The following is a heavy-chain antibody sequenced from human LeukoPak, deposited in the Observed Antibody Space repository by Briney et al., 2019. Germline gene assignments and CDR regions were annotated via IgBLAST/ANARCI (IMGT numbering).Heavy chain of an antibody. J-gene: IGHJ4*02. D-gene: IGHD2-8*02. Sequence: SQTLSLTCDISGDSVSRDNAAWNWIRQSPSRGLEWLGRTYYRSKWYNDYAVSVQSRITITPDTSKNRVSLQLTSVAPEDTAVYYCARDLWSNHFYFDFWDQGALVTVSS. CDR2: TYYRSKWYN. V-gene: IGHV6-1*01. CDR3: ARDLWSNHFYFDF. CDR1: GDSVSRDNAA.